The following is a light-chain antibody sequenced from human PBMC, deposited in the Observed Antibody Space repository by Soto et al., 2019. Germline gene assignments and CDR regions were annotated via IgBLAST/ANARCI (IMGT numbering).Light chain of an antibody. Sequence: EVGMAQSRATLSVSPGERATLSCRASQSVSSNLAWYQQQPCQAPRLLIYRAPTRATGIPARFSGSGSGTEFTPTIRSLQSEDFAVYYGQQYKNWPTITCGLGTRLEIK. V-gene: IGKV3-15*01. J-gene: IGKJ5*01. CDR3: QQYKNWPTIT. CDR2: RAP. CDR1: QSVSSN.